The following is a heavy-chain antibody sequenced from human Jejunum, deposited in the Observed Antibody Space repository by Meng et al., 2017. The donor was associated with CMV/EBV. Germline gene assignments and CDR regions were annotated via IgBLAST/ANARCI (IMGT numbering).Heavy chain of an antibody. CDR2: ISLGNGQT. CDR3: ARDVWGFDY. CDR1: DYTFTDHN. J-gene: IGHJ4*02. V-gene: IGHV1-18*04. D-gene: IGHD7-27*01. Sequence: HVHPLQSGAEVKKPGASVKISCKTSDYTFTDHNIGWVRKAPGQGIEWVGWISLGNGQTVYGHKLQGRVTVTTDTSTSTAYMELRSLRSDDTAMYYCARDVWGFDYWGQGTLVTVSS.